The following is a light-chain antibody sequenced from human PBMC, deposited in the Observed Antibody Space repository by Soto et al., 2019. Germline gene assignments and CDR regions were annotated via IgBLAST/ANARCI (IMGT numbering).Light chain of an antibody. CDR2: DAS. CDR3: QQRSHWPRLT. Sequence: EIVLTQSPATLSLSPGERATLSCRASQNVGTSLAWYQQKPGQAPCLLIYDASNRATGIPARFSGTGSGTDFTLTLSSLAPEDFAVYYCQQRSHWPRLTFGGGTKVEI. J-gene: IGKJ4*01. CDR1: QNVGTS. V-gene: IGKV3-11*01.